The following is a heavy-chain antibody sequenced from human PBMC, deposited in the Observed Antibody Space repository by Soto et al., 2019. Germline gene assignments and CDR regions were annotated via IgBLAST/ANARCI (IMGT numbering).Heavy chain of an antibody. Sequence: SETLSLTCTVSGDSLSNFYWNWIRQPPGKGLEWIGCVSNTGNSYSIPSLGSRVTISMDTSRAQFSLKLTSVTAADTATYYCARDPHGGFSDGVYYGYALDVWGQGTTVTVSS. J-gene: IGHJ6*02. V-gene: IGHV4-59*01. D-gene: IGHD2-2*01. CDR3: ARDPHGGFSDGVYYGYALDV. CDR1: GDSLSNFY. CDR2: VSNTGNS.